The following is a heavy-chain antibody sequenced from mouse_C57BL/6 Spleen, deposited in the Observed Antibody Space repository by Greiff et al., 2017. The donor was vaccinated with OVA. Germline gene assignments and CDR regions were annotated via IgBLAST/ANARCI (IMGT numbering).Heavy chain of an antibody. CDR1: GYTFTSYW. CDR3: ARGDSPGYDYYAMDY. CDR2: IYPGSGST. Sequence: QVQLQQPGAELVKPGASVKMSCKASGYTFTSYWITWVKQRPGQGLEWIGDIYPGSGSTNYNEKFKSKATLTVDTSSSTAYMQLSSLTSEDSAVYYCARGDSPGYDYYAMDYWGQGTSVTVSS. V-gene: IGHV1-55*01. D-gene: IGHD3-2*02. J-gene: IGHJ4*01.